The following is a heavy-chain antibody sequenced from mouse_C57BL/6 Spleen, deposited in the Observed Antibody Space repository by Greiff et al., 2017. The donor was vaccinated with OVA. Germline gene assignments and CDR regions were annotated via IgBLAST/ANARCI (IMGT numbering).Heavy chain of an antibody. D-gene: IGHD4-1*01. CDR2: INPSNGGT. V-gene: IGHV1-53*01. J-gene: IGHJ4*01. CDR3: ARCLTGTGAMDY. CDR1: GYTFTSYW. Sequence: QVQLKEPGTELVKPGASVKLSCKASGYTFTSYWMHWVKQRPGQGLEWIGNINPSNGGTNYNEKFKSKATLTVDKSSSTAYMQLSSLTSEDSAVDYCARCLTGTGAMDYWGQGTSVTVSS.